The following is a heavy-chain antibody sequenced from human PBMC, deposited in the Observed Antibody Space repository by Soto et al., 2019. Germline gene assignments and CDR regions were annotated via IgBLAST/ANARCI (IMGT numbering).Heavy chain of an antibody. CDR2: IKSKTDGGTT. CDR3: TTGGVPISGPYYYDAMDV. V-gene: IGHV3-15*07. J-gene: IGHJ6*02. D-gene: IGHD3-3*02. Sequence: EVQLVESGGGLVKPGGSLRLSCAASGFTFSNAWMNWVRQAPGKGLEWVGRIKSKTDGGTTDYAAPVKGRFTISRDDSKNTLYLQMNSLKTEDTAVYYCTTGGVPISGPYYYDAMDVWGQGTTVTVSS. CDR1: GFTFSNAW.